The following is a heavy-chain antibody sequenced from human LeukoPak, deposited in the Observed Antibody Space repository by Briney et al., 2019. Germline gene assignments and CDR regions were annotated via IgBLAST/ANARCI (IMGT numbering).Heavy chain of an antibody. V-gene: IGHV4-59*01. CDR3: ARDGVSSSYNWFDP. CDR1: GGSISSYY. J-gene: IGHJ5*02. D-gene: IGHD6-13*01. CDR2: IYYSGST. Sequence: SETLSLTCTVSGGSISSYYWSWIRQPPGKGLEWIGYIYYSGSTNYNPSLKSRVTISVDTSKNQFSLRLSSVTAADTAVYYCARDGVSSSYNWFDPWGQGTLVTVSS.